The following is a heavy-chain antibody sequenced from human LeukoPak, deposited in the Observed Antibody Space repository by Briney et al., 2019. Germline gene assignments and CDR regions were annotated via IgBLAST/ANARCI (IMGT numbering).Heavy chain of an antibody. CDR3: ARHYSSGTYPLDS. V-gene: IGHV4-59*01. CDR2: IYYAGIT. J-gene: IGHJ4*02. CDR1: GASISSYY. Sequence: PSETLSLTCTVSGASISSYYWSWLRQPPGKGLEWLAYIYYAGITNYNPSLKSRVTISVDTSKNQLSLKLNSVTAADMAVYYCARHYSSGTYPLDSWGQGTLVTVSS. D-gene: IGHD3-10*01.